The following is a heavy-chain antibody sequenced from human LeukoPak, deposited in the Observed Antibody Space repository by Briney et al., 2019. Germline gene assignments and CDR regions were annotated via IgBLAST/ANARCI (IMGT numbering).Heavy chain of an antibody. CDR3: VKDRSDNTTWYAGSH. Sequence: GGSLRLSCIGSTFTFSDYGMHWVRQAPGKGLEWVAFIRYDGTKTYYADSAKGRFTISRDNSKTTLYLQMNSLRADDTAVYFCVKDRSDNTTWYAGSHWGQGTLVTVSS. V-gene: IGHV3-30*02. CDR2: IRYDGTKT. CDR1: TFTFSDYG. D-gene: IGHD2-2*01. J-gene: IGHJ4*02.